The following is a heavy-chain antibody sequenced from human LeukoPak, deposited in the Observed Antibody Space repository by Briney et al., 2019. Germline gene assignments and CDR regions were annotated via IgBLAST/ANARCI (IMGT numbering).Heavy chain of an antibody. CDR1: GGSISSSSNY. D-gene: IGHD3-10*01. CDR3: ARLFNYYYYYMDV. Sequence: SETLSLTCTVSGGSISSSSNYWGWIRQPPGKGLEWIGSIYYSGSTYYNPSLKSRVTISVDTSKNQFSLKLSSVTAADTAVYYCARLFNYYYYYMDVWGKGTTVTVSS. CDR2: IYYSGST. V-gene: IGHV4-39*01. J-gene: IGHJ6*03.